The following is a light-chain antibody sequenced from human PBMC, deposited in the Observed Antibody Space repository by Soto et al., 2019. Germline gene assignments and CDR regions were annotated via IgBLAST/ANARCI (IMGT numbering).Light chain of an antibody. CDR3: QTWDTGIRV. V-gene: IGLV4-69*01. J-gene: IGLJ3*02. CDR1: SGHTSYD. CDR2: LKSDGSH. Sequence: QSVLTQSPSASASLGASVKLTCTLSSGHTSYDIAWHQQQPEKGPRYLMKLKSDGSHNKGDGIPDRFSGSSSGAERYLTISSLQSEDEADYYCQTWDTGIRVFGGGTKLTVL.